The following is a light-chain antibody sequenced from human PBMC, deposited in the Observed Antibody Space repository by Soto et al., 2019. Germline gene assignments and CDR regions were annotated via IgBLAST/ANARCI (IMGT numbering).Light chain of an antibody. CDR2: DAS. V-gene: IGKV1-5*01. Sequence: DIQMPQSPSTLSASVGDRVTITCRASQSISSWLAWYQQKPGKAPKLLIYDASSLESGVPSRFSGSGSGTEFTLTISSLQPDDVATYYCQQYNSYPYTFGQGTKLEIK. J-gene: IGKJ2*01. CDR3: QQYNSYPYT. CDR1: QSISSW.